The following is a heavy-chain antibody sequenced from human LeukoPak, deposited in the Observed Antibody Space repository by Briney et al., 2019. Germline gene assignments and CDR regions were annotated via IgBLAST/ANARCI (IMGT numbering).Heavy chain of an antibody. CDR3: ARERDTYS. CDR2: INPNNGGT. Sequence: ASVRVSCKASGYTFSDYYIHWLRQAPGQGFEWMGWINPNNGGTFYAQKFQGRVTLTRDTSISTAYMELSRLTSDDTAVYYCARERDTYSWGQGTLVTVSS. J-gene: IGHJ5*02. CDR1: GYTFSDYY. V-gene: IGHV1-2*02. D-gene: IGHD2-21*01.